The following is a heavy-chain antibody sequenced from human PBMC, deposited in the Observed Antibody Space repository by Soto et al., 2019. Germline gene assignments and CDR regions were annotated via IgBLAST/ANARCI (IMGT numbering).Heavy chain of an antibody. J-gene: IGHJ5*02. CDR2: IYYSGST. Sequence: PSETLSLTCTVSGGSISSYYWSWIRQPPGKGLEWIGYIYYSGSTNYNPSLKSRVTISVDTSKNQFSLKLSSVTAADTAVYYCARGRPPLRSNWFDPWGQGTLVTVSS. CDR1: GGSISSYY. CDR3: ARGRPPLRSNWFDP. V-gene: IGHV4-59*12. D-gene: IGHD5-12*01.